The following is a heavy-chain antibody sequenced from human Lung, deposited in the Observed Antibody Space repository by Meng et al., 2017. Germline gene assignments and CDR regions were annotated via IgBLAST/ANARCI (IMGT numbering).Heavy chain of an antibody. V-gene: IGHV4-34*01. J-gene: IGHJ4*02. CDR2: INHSGST. CDR1: GGSFSDYY. CDR3: ARGPTTMAHDFDY. D-gene: IGHD4-11*01. Sequence: QVQLQQWGAGLMNPSEPLSLTGVVSGGSFSDYYWSWIRQPPGKGLEWIGEINHSGSTNYNPSLESRATISVDTSQNNLSLKLSSVTAADSAVYYCARGPTTMAHDFDYWGQGTLVTVSS.